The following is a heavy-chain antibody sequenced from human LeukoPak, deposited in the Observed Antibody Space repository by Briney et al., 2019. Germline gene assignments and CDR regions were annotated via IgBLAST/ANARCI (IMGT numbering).Heavy chain of an antibody. J-gene: IGHJ4*02. Sequence: ASVKVSCKTSGYTFTNYYMHWVRQAPGQGPEWMGITRPSSGRTSYPQKFQGRVTMTWHMSTSTFYMELSRLPSDDTAVYYCAREGPETSNFDFWGQGTLVTVSS. V-gene: IGHV1-46*01. CDR1: GYTFTNYY. CDR3: AREGPETSNFDF. D-gene: IGHD1-14*01. CDR2: TRPSSGRT.